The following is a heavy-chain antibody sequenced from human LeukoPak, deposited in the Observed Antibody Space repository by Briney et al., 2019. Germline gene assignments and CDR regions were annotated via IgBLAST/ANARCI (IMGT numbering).Heavy chain of an antibody. J-gene: IGHJ6*02. V-gene: IGHV3-21*01. CDR1: GFTFSSYS. CDR3: ARIWFGESKYYYYGMDV. Sequence: GGSLRLSCAASGFTFSSYSMNWLRQAPGKGLEWVSSISSSSSYIYYADSVKGRFTISRDNAKNSLYLQMNSLRAEDTAVYYCARIWFGESKYYYYGMDVWGQGTTVTVSS. CDR2: ISSSSSYI. D-gene: IGHD3-10*01.